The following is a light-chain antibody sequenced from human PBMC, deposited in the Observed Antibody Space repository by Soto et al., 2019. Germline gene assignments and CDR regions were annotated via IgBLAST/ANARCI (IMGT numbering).Light chain of an antibody. CDR1: MRDVGAYNL. V-gene: IGLV2-14*01. J-gene: IGLJ2*01. CDR2: EVR. CDR3: SSYTSNSSLI. Sequence: QSVLTQPASVSGSPGQSITISCAGTMRDVGAYNLVSWYQQHPGRAPQLIIYEVRNRPSGISFRFSGSKSGNTASLTISGLQAEDEADYYCSSYTSNSSLIFGGGTQLTVL.